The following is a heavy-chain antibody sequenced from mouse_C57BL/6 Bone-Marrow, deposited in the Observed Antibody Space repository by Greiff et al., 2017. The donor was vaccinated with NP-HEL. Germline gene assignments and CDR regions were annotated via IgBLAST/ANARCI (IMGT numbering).Heavy chain of an antibody. CDR1: GFTFSSYA. J-gene: IGHJ4*01. V-gene: IGHV5-4*01. Sequence: EVKLVESGGGLVKPGGSLKLSCAASGFTFSSYAMSWVRQTPEKRLEWVATISDGGSYTYYPDNVKGRFTISRDNAKNNLYLQMSQLKSEDTAMYYCARDWTTVVGAMDYWGQGTSVTVSS. D-gene: IGHD1-1*01. CDR2: ISDGGSYT. CDR3: ARDWTTVVGAMDY.